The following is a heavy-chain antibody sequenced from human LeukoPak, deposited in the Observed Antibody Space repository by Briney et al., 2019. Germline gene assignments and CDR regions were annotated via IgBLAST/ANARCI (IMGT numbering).Heavy chain of an antibody. CDR3: ARDLLSTAGYFDY. CDR2: IYYSGST. D-gene: IGHD6-19*01. V-gene: IGHV4-59*01. Sequence: PSETLSLTCTVSGGSISRYYWIWIRQPPGKGLEWIGYIYYSGSTNYNPTLKSRVTISVDTSKNQFSLNLSSVTAADTAVYYCARDLLSTAGYFDYWGQGTLVTVSS. CDR1: GGSISRYY. J-gene: IGHJ4*02.